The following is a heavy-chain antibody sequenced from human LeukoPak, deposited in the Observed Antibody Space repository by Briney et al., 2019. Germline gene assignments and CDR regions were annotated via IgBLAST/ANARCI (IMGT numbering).Heavy chain of an antibody. Sequence: GGSLRLSCAASGFTFSSYAMSWVRQAPGQGLEWVSAISGSGGSTYYADSVKGRFTISRDNSKNTLYLQMNSLRAEDTAVYYCAETASEGEMATIPHFDYWGQGTLVTVSS. CDR2: ISGSGGST. D-gene: IGHD5-24*01. CDR1: GFTFSSYA. V-gene: IGHV3-23*01. CDR3: AETASEGEMATIPHFDY. J-gene: IGHJ4*02.